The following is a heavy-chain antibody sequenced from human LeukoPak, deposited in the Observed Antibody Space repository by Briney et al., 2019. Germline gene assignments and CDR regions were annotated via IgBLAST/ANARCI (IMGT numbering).Heavy chain of an antibody. Sequence: PGGSLRLSCAASGFTFSSYGMHWVRQAPGKGLEWVAVISYDGSNKYYVDSVKGRFTISRDNSKNTLYLQMNSLRAEDTAVYYCAKEGELAYAPGAFDIWGQGTMVTVSS. V-gene: IGHV3-30*18. CDR1: GFTFSSYG. D-gene: IGHD2-2*01. J-gene: IGHJ3*02. CDR3: AKEGELAYAPGAFDI. CDR2: ISYDGSNK.